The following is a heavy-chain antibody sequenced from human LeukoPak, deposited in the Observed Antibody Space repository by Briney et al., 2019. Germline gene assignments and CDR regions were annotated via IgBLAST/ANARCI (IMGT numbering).Heavy chain of an antibody. Sequence: SVKVSCKASGGTFSSYAISWVRQAPGQGLEWMGGIIPIFGTANYAQKFQARVTITTDESTSTAYMELSSLRSEDTAVYYCARAVDSSGYYYVPFDYWGQGTLVTVSS. CDR2: IIPIFGTA. CDR3: ARAVDSSGYYYVPFDY. D-gene: IGHD3-22*01. CDR1: GGTFSSYA. J-gene: IGHJ4*02. V-gene: IGHV1-69*05.